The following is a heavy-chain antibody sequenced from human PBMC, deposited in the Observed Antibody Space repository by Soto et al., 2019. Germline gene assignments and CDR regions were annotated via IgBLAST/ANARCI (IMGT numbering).Heavy chain of an antibody. D-gene: IGHD3-10*01. CDR3: AKEKLGVRDFRYYFDR. Sequence: GGSLRLSCAASGFTFSGYAMSWVRQAPGKGLEWVSTISASGGSTYDADSVKGRFTISRNNSKNTLYLQMSSLRADDTAVYFCAKEKLGVRDFRYYFDRWGQGTLVTVSS. V-gene: IGHV3-23*01. CDR1: GFTFSGYA. CDR2: ISASGGST. J-gene: IGHJ5*02.